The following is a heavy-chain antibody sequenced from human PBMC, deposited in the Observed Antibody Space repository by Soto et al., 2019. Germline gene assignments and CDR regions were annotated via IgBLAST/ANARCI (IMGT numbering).Heavy chain of an antibody. CDR1: GGSVSSGYY. Sequence: SETLSLTCTVSGGSVSSGYYWSWIRQHPVKGLEWIGYIYYSGNTYYNPSLKSRVSISLDTSKSQFSLKLDSVTAADTAVYYCARDAPVALGFPNSMDVWG. V-gene: IGHV4-31*03. CDR2: IYYSGNT. J-gene: IGHJ6*01. D-gene: IGHD3-3*02. CDR3: ARDAPVALGFPNSMDV.